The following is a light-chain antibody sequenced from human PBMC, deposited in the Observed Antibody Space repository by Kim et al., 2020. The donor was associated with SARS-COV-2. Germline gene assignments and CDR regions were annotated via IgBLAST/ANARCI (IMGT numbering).Light chain of an antibody. CDR2: EDT. V-gene: IGLV6-57*04. CDR3: QSYDGTFV. J-gene: IGLJ1*01. CDR1: SGSIARNY. Sequence: NFMLTQPRSVSESPGKTVTISCTRTSGSIARNYVQWYQQRPGSAPISLIYEDTKRPSGVPDRFSGSIDSSSNSAALIISGLKTEDEADYYCQSYDGTFVFGTGTKVTVL.